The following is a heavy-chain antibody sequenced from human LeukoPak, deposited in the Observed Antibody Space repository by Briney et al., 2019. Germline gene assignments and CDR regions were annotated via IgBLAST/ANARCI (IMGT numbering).Heavy chain of an antibody. CDR2: IIPIFGTA. V-gene: IGHV1-69*13. CDR1: GGTFSSYA. D-gene: IGHD3-16*02. CDR3: ARASYVWGSYRYVPNNQGYYFDY. J-gene: IGHJ4*02. Sequence: ASVTVSCTASGGTFSSYAISWVRQAPGQGLEWMGGIIPIFGTANYAQKFQGRVTITADESTSTAYMELSSLRSEGTAVYYCARASYVWGSYRYVPNNQGYYFDYWGQGTLVTVSS.